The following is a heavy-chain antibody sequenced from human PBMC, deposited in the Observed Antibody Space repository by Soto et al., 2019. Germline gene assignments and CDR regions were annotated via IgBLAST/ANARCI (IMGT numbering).Heavy chain of an antibody. Sequence: EVQLVESGGGLVKPGGSLRLSCVDSGFTFRSYSMNWVRQAPGKGLEWVASISSTSSVIWYADSLKGRFTISRDNAKNSLFLQMDSLRADDTAVYCCLRGGRGYTRDDVLDGWGHGTMVTVSS. D-gene: IGHD2-2*02. CDR1: GFTFRSYS. CDR2: ISSTSSVI. J-gene: IGHJ3*01. V-gene: IGHV3-21*06. CDR3: LRGGRGYTRDDVLDG.